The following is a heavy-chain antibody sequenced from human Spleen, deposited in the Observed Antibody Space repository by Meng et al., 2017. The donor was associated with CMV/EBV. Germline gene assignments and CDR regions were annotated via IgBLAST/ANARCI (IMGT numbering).Heavy chain of an antibody. V-gene: IGHV4-34*01. CDR1: GSFSGCY. CDR3: ARDRPGRIAVAGTRFDL. CDR2: INHSEST. J-gene: IGHJ2*01. D-gene: IGHD6-19*01. Sequence: GSFSGCYWSWIRQPPGKGLEWIGEINHSESTNYNPSLKSRVTISVDTSKNQFSLKLSSVTAADTAVYYCARDRPGRIAVAGTRFDLWGRGTLVTVSS.